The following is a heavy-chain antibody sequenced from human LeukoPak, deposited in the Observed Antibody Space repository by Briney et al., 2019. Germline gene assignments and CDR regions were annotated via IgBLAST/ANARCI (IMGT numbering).Heavy chain of an antibody. Sequence: ASVKVPCKASGYTFTSYYMHWVRQAPGQGLEWMGIINPSGGSTSYAQKFQGRVTMTRDTSTSTVYMELSSLRSEDTAVYYCATSEYSYGPFDYWGQGTLVTVSS. CDR2: INPSGGST. CDR3: ATSEYSYGPFDY. CDR1: GYTFTSYY. J-gene: IGHJ4*02. V-gene: IGHV1-46*01. D-gene: IGHD5-18*01.